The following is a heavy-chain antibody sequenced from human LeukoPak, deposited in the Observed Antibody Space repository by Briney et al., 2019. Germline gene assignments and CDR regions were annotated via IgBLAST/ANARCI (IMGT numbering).Heavy chain of an antibody. CDR3: AKDLFDILTGYCFDY. Sequence: GRSLRLSCAASGFTLSSYGMHWVRQAQGKGLEWVAVISYDGSNKYYADSVKGRFTISRDNSKNTLYLQMNSLRAEDTAVYYCAKDLFDILTGYCFDYWGQGTLVTVSS. D-gene: IGHD3-9*01. J-gene: IGHJ4*02. CDR2: ISYDGSNK. V-gene: IGHV3-30*18. CDR1: GFTLSSYG.